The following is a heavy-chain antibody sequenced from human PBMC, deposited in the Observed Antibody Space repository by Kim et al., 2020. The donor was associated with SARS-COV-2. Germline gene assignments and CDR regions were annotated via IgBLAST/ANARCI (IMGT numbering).Heavy chain of an antibody. CDR3: AKGSAVDV. J-gene: IGHJ6*03. CDR2: IIGRDGKT. D-gene: IGHD6-19*01. Sequence: GGSLRLSCAASGFPFATYDMSWVRQAPGKGLEWVSSIIGRDGKTYYIDSVKGRFSVSRDDSKNTLYLQMNGLRADDTAIYYCAKGSAVDVCGKGTTVTVS. V-gene: IGHV3-23*01. CDR1: GFPFATYD.